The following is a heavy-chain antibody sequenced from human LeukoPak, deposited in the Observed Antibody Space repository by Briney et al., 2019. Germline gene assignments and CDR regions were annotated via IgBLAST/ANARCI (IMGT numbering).Heavy chain of an antibody. Sequence: GGSLRLSCAASGFTFSSYSMNWARQAPGKGLEWVSAISGSGGSTYYADSVKGRFTISRDNSKNTLYLQMNSLRAEDTAVYYCAKATAAGTLDYFDYWGQGTLVTVSS. CDR3: AKATAAGTLDYFDY. CDR1: GFTFSSYS. CDR2: ISGSGGST. D-gene: IGHD6-13*01. J-gene: IGHJ4*02. V-gene: IGHV3-23*01.